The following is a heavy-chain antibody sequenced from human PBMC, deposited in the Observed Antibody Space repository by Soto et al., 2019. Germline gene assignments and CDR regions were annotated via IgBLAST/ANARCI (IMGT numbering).Heavy chain of an antibody. CDR2: ISYDGSNK. J-gene: IGHJ5*02. V-gene: IGHV3-30-3*01. CDR1: GFTFSSYA. Sequence: QVQLVESGGGVVQPGRSLRLSCAASGFTFSSYAMHWVRQAPGKGLEWVAVISYDGSNKYYADSVKGRFTISRDNSKNPLYLQMNSLRAEDTAVYYCARDRGSSGYYAWFDPWGQGTLVTVSS. CDR3: ARDRGSSGYYAWFDP. D-gene: IGHD3-22*01.